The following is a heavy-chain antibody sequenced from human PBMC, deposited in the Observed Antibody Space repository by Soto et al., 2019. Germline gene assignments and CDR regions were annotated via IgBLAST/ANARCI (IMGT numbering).Heavy chain of an antibody. CDR3: AKDRGLLDAFDI. CDR2: ISSDGNNQ. CDR1: GFTSSSFV. Sequence: PGGSLRLSCAASGFTSSSFVIHWVRQAPGKGLEWLAVISSDGNNQYYADSVKGRFTISRDNSKNTLYLQVNSLRAEDTAVYFCAKDRGLLDAFDIWGQGTMVTVSS. J-gene: IGHJ3*02. D-gene: IGHD3-10*01. V-gene: IGHV3-30*18.